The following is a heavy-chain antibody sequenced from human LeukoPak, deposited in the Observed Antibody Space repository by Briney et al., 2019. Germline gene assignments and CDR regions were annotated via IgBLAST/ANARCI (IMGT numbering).Heavy chain of an antibody. V-gene: IGHV3-53*01. CDR3: ARCFRIAAAVPDY. CDR2: IYSGGST. J-gene: IGHJ4*02. Sequence: GGSLRLSCAASGFIVSSNYMSWVRQAPGKGLEWVSVIYSGGSTYYADSVKGRFTISRDNSKNTLYLQMNSLRAEDTAVYYCARCFRIAAAVPDYWGQGTLVTVSS. D-gene: IGHD6-13*01. CDR1: GFIVSSNY.